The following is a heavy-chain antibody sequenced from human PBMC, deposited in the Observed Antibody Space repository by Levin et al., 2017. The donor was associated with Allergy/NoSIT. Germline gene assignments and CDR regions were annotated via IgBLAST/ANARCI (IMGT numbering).Heavy chain of an antibody. D-gene: IGHD6-19*01. CDR3: ARPHSAVTGRGWFGP. J-gene: IGHJ5*02. Sequence: GGSLRLSCAASGFTFSINWMSWVRQAPGKGLEWVASINQDASAAFYVDSVKGRFTISRDNAKNSLDLQMNSLRVEATAMYYCARPHSAVTGRGWFGPWGQGTLVTVSS. CDR1: GFTFSINW. CDR2: INQDASAA. V-gene: IGHV3-7*01.